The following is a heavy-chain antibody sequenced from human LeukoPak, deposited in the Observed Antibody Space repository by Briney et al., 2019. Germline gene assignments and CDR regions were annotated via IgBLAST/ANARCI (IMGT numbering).Heavy chain of an antibody. D-gene: IGHD4-17*01. CDR3: ARTYGDYIFDY. Sequence: PSETLSLTCAVSGGSISSGGYSWSWIRQPPGKGLEWIGYIYHSGSTYYNPSLKSRVTISVYRSKNQFSLKMSSVTAADTAVYYCARTYGDYIFDYWGQEPWSPSPQ. CDR2: IYHSGST. J-gene: IGHJ4*01. V-gene: IGHV4-30-2*01. CDR1: GGSISSGGYS.